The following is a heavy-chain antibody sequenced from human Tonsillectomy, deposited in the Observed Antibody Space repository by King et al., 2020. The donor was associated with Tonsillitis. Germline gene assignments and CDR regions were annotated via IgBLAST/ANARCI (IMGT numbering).Heavy chain of an antibody. CDR3: ARTFGDYGGNVDY. D-gene: IGHD4-23*01. Sequence: VQLQQWGAGLLKPSETLSLTCGVYGGSFSGYYWNWIRQPPGKGLEWIGEINHSGSTNYNPSLKSRVTVSEDTSKNQFSLKLSSVTAADRAVYYCARTFGDYGGNVDYWGQGTLVTVSS. J-gene: IGHJ4*02. CDR2: INHSGST. V-gene: IGHV4-34*01. CDR1: GGSFSGYY.